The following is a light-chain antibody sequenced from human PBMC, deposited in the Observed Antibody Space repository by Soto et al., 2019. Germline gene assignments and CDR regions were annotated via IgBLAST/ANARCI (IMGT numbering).Light chain of an antibody. CDR1: SSDGGSYNL. J-gene: IGLJ1*01. V-gene: IGLV2-23*01. Sequence: QSVLTQPASVSGSPGQSITISCTGTSSDGGSYNLVSWYQQHPGKAPKLMIYEGNERPSGVSNRFSGSKSGNTASLTISGLQAEDEADYYCCSYAGTSTPYVFGTGTKLTVL. CDR2: EGN. CDR3: CSYAGTSTPYV.